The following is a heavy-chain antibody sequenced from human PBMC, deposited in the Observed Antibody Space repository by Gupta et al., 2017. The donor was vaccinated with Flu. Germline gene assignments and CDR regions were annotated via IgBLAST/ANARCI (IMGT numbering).Heavy chain of an antibody. CDR2: STSSGRNV. CDR1: GSPFSDYF. D-gene: IGHD3-9*01. J-gene: IGHJ6*03. V-gene: IGHV3-11*01. Sequence: QVPLVESGGDFVEPGGSRGLSGVGSGSPFSDYFMSWIRQAPGKGLGWVAYSTSSGRNVYYADSVKGRFTVSRDNAKNSVFLHMHSLRAEDTAIYYCARDRRDLDKGYYYYYMDVWGKGATVTVSS. CDR3: ARDRRDLDKGYYYYYMDV.